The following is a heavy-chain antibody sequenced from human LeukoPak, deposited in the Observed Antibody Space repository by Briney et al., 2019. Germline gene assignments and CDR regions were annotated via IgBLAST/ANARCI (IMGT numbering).Heavy chain of an antibody. V-gene: IGHV3-23*01. CDR3: ARDGERYYYDSSGSRFDY. D-gene: IGHD3-22*01. Sequence: GGTLRLSCAASGFTFSSYGMSWVRQAPGKGLEWVSAISGSGGSTYYADSVKGRFTISRDNAKNSLYLQMNSLRAEDTAVYYCARDGERYYYDSSGSRFDYWGQGTLVTVSS. J-gene: IGHJ4*02. CDR2: ISGSGGST. CDR1: GFTFSSYG.